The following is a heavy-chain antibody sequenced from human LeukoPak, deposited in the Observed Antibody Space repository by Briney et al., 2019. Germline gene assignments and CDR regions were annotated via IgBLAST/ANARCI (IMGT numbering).Heavy chain of an antibody. CDR2: ISRISTAI. D-gene: IGHD5-24*01. V-gene: IGHV3-48*01. J-gene: IGHJ5*02. CDR3: ARDGYNWADL. CDR1: GFTFDYFA. Sequence: PGGSLRLSCAASGFTFDYFAMSWVRQTPGKGLEWIAYISRISTAIQYADSVKGRFTIFRDNGENSLFLQMNSLRVEDTALYYCARDGYNWADLWGQGTLVTVSS.